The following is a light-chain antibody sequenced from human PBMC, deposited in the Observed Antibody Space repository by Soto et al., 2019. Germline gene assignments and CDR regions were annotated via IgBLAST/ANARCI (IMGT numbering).Light chain of an antibody. CDR1: QSVRSY. Sequence: EILMTQSPATLSVSPGERATLSCRASQSVRSYLAWYQQKPGQAPRLLIYGASTRATGISARFSGSGSGTEFSLTISGLQSEDVAVYYCQQYNNWPPLTFGGGTKVEIK. V-gene: IGKV3-15*01. J-gene: IGKJ4*01. CDR2: GAS. CDR3: QQYNNWPPLT.